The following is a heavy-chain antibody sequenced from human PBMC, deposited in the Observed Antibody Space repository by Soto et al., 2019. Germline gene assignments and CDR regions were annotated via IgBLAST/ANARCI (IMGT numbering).Heavy chain of an antibody. CDR3: ARNGDSSDYRGWFDP. J-gene: IGHJ5*02. CDR2: IYSGGTT. CDR1: GFTVSSNY. D-gene: IGHD3-22*01. V-gene: IGHV3-66*01. Sequence: EVQLVESGGGLVQPGGSLRLSCAASGFTVSSNYMSWVRQAPGKGLEWVSVIYSGGTTYYADSLKGRFTISRDNSKNTMYIKMYSLRANDPAVYYCARNGDSSDYRGWFDPWGQGTLVTVSS.